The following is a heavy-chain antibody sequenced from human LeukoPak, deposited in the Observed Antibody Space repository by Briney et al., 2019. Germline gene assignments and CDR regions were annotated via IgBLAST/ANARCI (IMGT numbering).Heavy chain of an antibody. CDR3: AKDYSDSRVGDVFFEY. D-gene: IGHD1-26*01. CDR2: ITSGSTP. Sequence: PGGSLSLSCAASGLTFSNYAMSWFRQAPGKGLEWVSGITSGSTPHYADSVKGRFTISRDNSKNTFHLQMNSLRAEDTAVYYCAKDYSDSRVGDVFFEYWGQGTLVTASS. V-gene: IGHV3-23*01. J-gene: IGHJ4*02. CDR1: GLTFSNYA.